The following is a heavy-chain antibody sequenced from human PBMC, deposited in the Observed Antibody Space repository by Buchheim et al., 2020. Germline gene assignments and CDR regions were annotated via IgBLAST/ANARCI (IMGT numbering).Heavy chain of an antibody. CDR1: GGSISSGGYS. CDR2: IYHSGST. J-gene: IGHJ4*02. D-gene: IGHD3-22*01. CDR3: ARSRDYYDSSGYLAALFDY. Sequence: QLQLQESGSGLVKPSQTLSLTCAVSGGSISSGGYSWSWIRQPLGKGLEWIGYIYHSGSTYYNPSLKSRVTISVDRSKNQFSLKLSSVTAADTAVYYCARSRDYYDSSGYLAALFDYWGQGTL. V-gene: IGHV4-30-2*01.